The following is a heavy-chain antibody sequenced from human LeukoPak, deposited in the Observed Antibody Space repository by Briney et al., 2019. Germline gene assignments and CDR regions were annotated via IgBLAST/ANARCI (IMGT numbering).Heavy chain of an antibody. CDR2: IIPIFGTA. V-gene: IGHV1-69*06. Sequence: GASVKVSCKASGGTFSSYAISWVRQAPGQGLEWMGGIIPIFGTANYAQKLQGRVTITADKSTSTAYMELSSLRSEDTAVYYCARDPHLYCSSTSCYFNDYWGQGTLVTVSS. CDR3: ARDPHLYCSSTSCYFNDY. D-gene: IGHD2-2*01. CDR1: GGTFSSYA. J-gene: IGHJ4*02.